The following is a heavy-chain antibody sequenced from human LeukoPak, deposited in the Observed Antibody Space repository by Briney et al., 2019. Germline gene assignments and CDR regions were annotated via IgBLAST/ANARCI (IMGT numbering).Heavy chain of an antibody. J-gene: IGHJ6*02. CDR2: IHTGVSET. D-gene: IGHD1-26*01. CDR1: GYSLTSYW. Sequence: GESLKISCKGSGYSLTSYWIVWARQIPGKGLGWMGMIHTGVSETRYSPSLQGQVTISVDKSISTAYLQWSSLKASDTAMYYCVRHVGGAGPDVWGQGTTVTVSS. CDR3: VRHVGGAGPDV. V-gene: IGHV5-51*01.